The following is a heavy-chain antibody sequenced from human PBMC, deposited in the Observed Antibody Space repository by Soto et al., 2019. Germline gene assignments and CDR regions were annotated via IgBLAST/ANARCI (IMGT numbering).Heavy chain of an antibody. Sequence: KPSETLSLTCTVSGGSISSSSYYWGWIRQPPGKGLEWIGSIYYSGSTYYNPSLKSRVTISVDTSKNQFSLKLSSVTAADTAVYYCARRGTTESDYYYGMDVWGQGTTVTVSS. CDR2: IYYSGST. CDR1: GGSISSSSYY. J-gene: IGHJ6*02. CDR3: ARRGTTESDYYYGMDV. V-gene: IGHV4-39*01. D-gene: IGHD3-16*01.